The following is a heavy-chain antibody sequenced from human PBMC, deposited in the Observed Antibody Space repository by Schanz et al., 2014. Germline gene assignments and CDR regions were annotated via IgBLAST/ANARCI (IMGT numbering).Heavy chain of an antibody. CDR3: TRLRRADPNGFDV. CDR2: IMPLRGIG. CDR1: GDTFSKYN. J-gene: IGHJ6*02. Sequence: QVQLVQSGAEMKKPGSSVKVSCQAFGDTFSKYNIMWVRQVPGQGLEWLGRIMPLRGIGNNAWKCQDRLTITADKSMNITYRELSSLGTEDTAVYYCTRLRRADPNGFDVWGQGTTVTVS. V-gene: IGHV1-69*09. D-gene: IGHD6-19*01.